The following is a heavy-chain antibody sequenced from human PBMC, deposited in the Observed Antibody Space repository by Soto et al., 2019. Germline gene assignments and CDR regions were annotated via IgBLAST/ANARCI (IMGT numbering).Heavy chain of an antibody. CDR2: ISSNSAHI. J-gene: IGHJ5*02. D-gene: IGHD6-13*01. CDR3: TRDASRDSSARGWFDP. V-gene: IGHV3-21*01. Sequence: GGSLRLSCAASGFTFRSFTMNWVRQAPGKGLEWVSTISSNSAHIYYTDALRGRFTISRDNAKNSLHLQMNSLRAEDTAVYYCTRDASRDSSARGWFDPWGPGTLVTVSS. CDR1: GFTFRSFT.